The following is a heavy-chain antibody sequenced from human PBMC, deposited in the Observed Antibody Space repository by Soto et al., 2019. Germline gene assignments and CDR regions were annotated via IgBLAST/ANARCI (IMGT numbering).Heavy chain of an antibody. CDR2: IYYSGST. V-gene: IGHV4-31*03. CDR1: GGSISSGGYY. J-gene: IGHJ6*02. CDR3: ASLPSGSGWYGEGYYYYGMDV. Sequence: SETLSLTCTVSGGSISSGGYYWSWIRQHPGKGLEWIGYIYYSGSTYYNPSLKSRVTISVDTSKNQFSLKLSSVTAADTAVYYCASLPSGSGWYGEGYYYYGMDVWGQGTTVTVS. D-gene: IGHD6-19*01.